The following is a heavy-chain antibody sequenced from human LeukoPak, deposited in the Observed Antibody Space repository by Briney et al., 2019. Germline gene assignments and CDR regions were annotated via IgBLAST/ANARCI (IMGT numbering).Heavy chain of an antibody. CDR3: ARDLTLMIVVVPDY. J-gene: IGHJ4*02. CDR1: GFTFSSYA. Sequence: GGSLRLSCAASGFTFSSYAMSWVRQAPGKGLEWVSAISGSGGSTYYADSVKGRFTISRDNSKNTLYLQMNSLRAEDTAVYYCARDLTLMIVVVPDYWGQGTLVTVSS. CDR2: ISGSGGST. V-gene: IGHV3-23*01. D-gene: IGHD3-22*01.